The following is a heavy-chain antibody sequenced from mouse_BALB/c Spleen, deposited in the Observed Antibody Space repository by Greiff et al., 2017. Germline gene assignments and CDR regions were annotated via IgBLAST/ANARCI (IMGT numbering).Heavy chain of an antibody. CDR1: GYSFTDYI. V-gene: IGHV1-39*01. J-gene: IGHJ2*01. CDR2: INPYYGST. Sequence: VRLQQTGPELVKPGASVKISCKASGYSFTDYIMLWVKQSHGKSLEWIGNINPYYGSTSYNLKFKGKATLTVDKSSSTAYMQLNSLTSEDSAVYYCARSTKYGNPLNYFDYWGQGTTLTVSS. D-gene: IGHD2-10*02. CDR3: ARSTKYGNPLNYFDY.